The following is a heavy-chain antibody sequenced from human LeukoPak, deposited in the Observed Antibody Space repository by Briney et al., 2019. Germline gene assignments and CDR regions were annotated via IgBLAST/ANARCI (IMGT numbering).Heavy chain of an antibody. CDR1: GFTVSSNF. CDR2: IKGDGGEI. Sequence: GGSLRLSCAASGFTVSSNFMSWVRQAPGKGLVWVSGIKGDGGEITYADSVKGRVTISRDNAKNTVYLQLNSLRAEDTAVYYCASESTSRNWYNWGQGTLVAVSS. CDR3: ASESTSRNWYN. J-gene: IGHJ4*02. D-gene: IGHD6-13*01. V-gene: IGHV3-74*03.